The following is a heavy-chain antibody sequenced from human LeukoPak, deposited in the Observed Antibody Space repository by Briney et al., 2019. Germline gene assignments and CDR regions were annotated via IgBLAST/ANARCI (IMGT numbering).Heavy chain of an antibody. CDR1: GDFITAYY. D-gene: IGHD5-12*01. CDR3: ARDRKLFGYDWYYYYYMDV. CDR2: VYYSGKT. Sequence: SETLSLTCTVSGDFITAYYWSWIRQAPGKGLEWIGYVYYSGKTEYNPSLRSRVTISLEMSNHQFSLKLTSVTAADTAVYYCARDRKLFGYDWYYYYYMDVWGKGTTVTVSS. V-gene: IGHV4-59*12. J-gene: IGHJ6*03.